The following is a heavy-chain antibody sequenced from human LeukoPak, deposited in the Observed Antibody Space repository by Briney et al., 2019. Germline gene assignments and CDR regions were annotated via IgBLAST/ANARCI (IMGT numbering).Heavy chain of an antibody. CDR3: ARDNYAGANWFDP. CDR1: GGTFSSYA. Sequence: SVKVSCKASGGTFSSYAISWVRQAPGRGLEWMGGIIPIFGTANYAQKFQGRVTITTDESTSTAYMELSSLRSEDTAVYYCARDNYAGANWFDPWGQGTLVTVSS. D-gene: IGHD1-7*01. CDR2: IIPIFGTA. J-gene: IGHJ5*02. V-gene: IGHV1-69*05.